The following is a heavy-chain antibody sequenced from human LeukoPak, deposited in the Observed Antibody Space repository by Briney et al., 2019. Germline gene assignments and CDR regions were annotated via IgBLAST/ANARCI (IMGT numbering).Heavy chain of an antibody. CDR3: ASQYSSSWYYFDY. Sequence: SETLSLTCTVSGGSISSYYWSWIRQPPGKGLEWIGYIYYSGSTNYNPSLKSRVTISVDTSKNQFSLKLSSVTAADAAVYYCASQYSSSWYYFDYWGQGTLVTVSS. CDR1: GGSISSYY. J-gene: IGHJ4*02. D-gene: IGHD6-13*01. V-gene: IGHV4-59*01. CDR2: IYYSGST.